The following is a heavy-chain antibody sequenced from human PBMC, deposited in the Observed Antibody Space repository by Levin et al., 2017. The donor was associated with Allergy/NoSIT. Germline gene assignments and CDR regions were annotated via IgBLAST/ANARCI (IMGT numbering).Heavy chain of an antibody. J-gene: IGHJ4*02. Sequence: GESLKISCKASGYTFTSYDINWVRQATGQGLEWMGWMNPNSGNTGYAQKFQGRVTMTRNTSISTAYMELSSLRSEDTAVYYCARDGYSSGWYGYGFDYWGQGTLVTVSS. V-gene: IGHV1-8*01. D-gene: IGHD6-19*01. CDR2: MNPNSGNT. CDR3: ARDGYSSGWYGYGFDY. CDR1: GYTFTSYD.